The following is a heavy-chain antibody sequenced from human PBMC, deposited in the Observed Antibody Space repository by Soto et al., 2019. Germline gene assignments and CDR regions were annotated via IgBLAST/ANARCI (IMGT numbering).Heavy chain of an antibody. J-gene: IGHJ6*02. V-gene: IGHV4-34*01. CDR3: ARGRVGSSGWDYYYYYYGMDV. Sequence: SETLSLTCAVYGGSFSGYYWSWIRQPPGKGLEWIGEINHSGGTNYNPSLKSRVTISVDTSKNQFSLKLSSVTAADTAVYYCARGRVGSSGWDYYYYYYGMDVWGQGTTVTVSS. D-gene: IGHD6-19*01. CDR1: GGSFSGYY. CDR2: INHSGGT.